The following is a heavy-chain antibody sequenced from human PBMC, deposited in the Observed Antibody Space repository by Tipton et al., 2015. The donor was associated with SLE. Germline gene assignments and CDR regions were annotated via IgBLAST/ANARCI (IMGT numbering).Heavy chain of an antibody. CDR2: ISYDGSNK. D-gene: IGHD6-25*01. CDR1: GFTFSSYA. V-gene: IGHV3-30*04. Sequence: RSLRLSCAASGFTFSSYAMHWVRQAPGKGLEWVAVISYDGSNKYYADSVKGRFTISRDNSKNTLYLQMNSLRAEDTTVYYCARGLGRLPGYFDYWGQGTLVTVSS. J-gene: IGHJ4*02. CDR3: ARGLGRLPGYFDY.